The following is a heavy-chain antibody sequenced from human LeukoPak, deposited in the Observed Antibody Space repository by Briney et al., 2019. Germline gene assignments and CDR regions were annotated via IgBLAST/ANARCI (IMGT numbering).Heavy chain of an antibody. V-gene: IGHV3-30*04. CDR2: ISFDGSNK. D-gene: IGHD5-18*01. CDR3: AKEMAPEGYSYGYDY. CDR1: GFTFSTYA. J-gene: IGHJ4*02. Sequence: PGGSLRLSCAASGFTFSTYAIHWVRQAPGKGLEWLAVISFDGSNKYYADSVKGRFTISRDNSKNTLYLQMNSLRADDTAVYYCAKEMAPEGYSYGYDYWGQGTLVTVSS.